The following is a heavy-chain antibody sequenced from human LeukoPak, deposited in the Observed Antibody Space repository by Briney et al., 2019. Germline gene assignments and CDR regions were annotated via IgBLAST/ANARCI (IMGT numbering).Heavy chain of an antibody. CDR3: ANLGGIYYDILTGYHTDDY. CDR1: GYTFTNYD. J-gene: IGHJ4*02. D-gene: IGHD3-9*01. Sequence: ASVKVSCKASGYTFTNYDINWVRQATGQGLEWMGYMNPNSGDTGYAQKFQGRVIMTRNTSINTAYMELSSLRSEDTAVYYCANLGGIYYDILTGYHTDDYWGQGTLVTVSS. V-gene: IGHV1-8*02. CDR2: MNPNSGDT.